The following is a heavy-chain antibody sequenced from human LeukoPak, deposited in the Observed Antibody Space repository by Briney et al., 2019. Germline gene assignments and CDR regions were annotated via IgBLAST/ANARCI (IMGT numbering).Heavy chain of an antibody. CDR2: ISASGGST. Sequence: GGSLRLSCAASGFTFSSSAMSWVRQVPGKGLEWVSGISASGGSTNYADSVRGRFTISRDNAKNSLYLQMNSLRAEDTAVYYCARDRGMGAADYFDYWGQGTLVTVSS. V-gene: IGHV3-23*01. CDR1: GFTFSSSA. CDR3: ARDRGMGAADYFDY. D-gene: IGHD3-10*01. J-gene: IGHJ4*02.